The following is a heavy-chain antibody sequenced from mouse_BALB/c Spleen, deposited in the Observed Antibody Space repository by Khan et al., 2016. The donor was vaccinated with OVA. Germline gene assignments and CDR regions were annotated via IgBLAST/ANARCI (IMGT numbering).Heavy chain of an antibody. V-gene: IGHV3-2*02. CDR1: GYSITSDYA. D-gene: IGHD2-14*01. J-gene: IGHJ2*01. CDR2: ISYSGNT. CDR3: ERIYRGDFDY. Sequence: EVKLLESGPGLVKPSQSLSLTCTVTGYSITSDYAWNWIRQFPGNKLEWIGYISYSGNTKSNPSLKSRISITRDTSEKQFFRQLNSVTNEDTATYYCERIYRGDFDYWGQGTTLTVSS.